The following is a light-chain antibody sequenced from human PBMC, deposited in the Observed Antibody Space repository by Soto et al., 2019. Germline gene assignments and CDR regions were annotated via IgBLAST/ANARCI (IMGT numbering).Light chain of an antibody. CDR1: RSNIGNYY. CDR3: GAWDDSLNVYL. V-gene: IGLV1-51*01. CDR2: DND. J-gene: IGLJ1*01. Sequence: QSVLTQPPSVSAAPGQRVTISCSGGRSNIGNYYVSWYHQLPGTAPKVLIFDNDKRPSGIPDRFSGSKSGTSATLAITGIQTGDGGEYSCGAWDDSLNVYLFGGGTKLTVL.